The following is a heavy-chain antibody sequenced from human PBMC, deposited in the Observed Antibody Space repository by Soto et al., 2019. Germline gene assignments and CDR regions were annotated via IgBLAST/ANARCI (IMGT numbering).Heavy chain of an antibody. J-gene: IGHJ3*02. CDR1: GGSISSGGYY. V-gene: IGHV4-31*03. CDR3: ARDSTMVRGVSDAFDI. Sequence: QVQLQESGPGLVKPSQTLSLTCTVSGGSISSGGYYWSWIRQHPGQGLEWIGYIYYSGSTYYNPSLKGRVTISVDTSKNQCSLKLSSVTAADTAVYYCARDSTMVRGVSDAFDIWGQGTMVTVSS. D-gene: IGHD3-10*01. CDR2: IYYSGST.